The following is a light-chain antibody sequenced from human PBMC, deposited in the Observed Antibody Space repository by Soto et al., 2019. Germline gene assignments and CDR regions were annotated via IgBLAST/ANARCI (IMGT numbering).Light chain of an antibody. CDR2: LGS. V-gene: IGKV2-28*01. CDR3: MQALQTPYT. CDR1: QSLLHSNGYNY. Sequence: DIVMTQSPLSLPVTPGEPSSISCSSSQSLLHSNGYNYFDWYLQKPGQSPQLLIYLGSNRASGVPGRFSGSGSGTDFTLKISRVEAEDVGVYYCMQALQTPYTFGQGTKLEIK. J-gene: IGKJ2*01.